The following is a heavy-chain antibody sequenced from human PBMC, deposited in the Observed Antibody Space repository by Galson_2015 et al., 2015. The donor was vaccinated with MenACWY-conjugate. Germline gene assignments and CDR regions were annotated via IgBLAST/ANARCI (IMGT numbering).Heavy chain of an antibody. D-gene: IGHD6-19*01. CDR1: GGSISSSSYY. Sequence: ETLSLTCTVSGGSISSSSYYWGWIRQPPGKGLEWIGSIYYSGSTYYNPSLKSRVTISVDTSKNQFSLKLSSVTAADTAVYYCARDLPYSSGWSDYWGQGTLDTDSS. J-gene: IGHJ4*02. V-gene: IGHV4-39*07. CDR2: IYYSGST. CDR3: ARDLPYSSGWSDY.